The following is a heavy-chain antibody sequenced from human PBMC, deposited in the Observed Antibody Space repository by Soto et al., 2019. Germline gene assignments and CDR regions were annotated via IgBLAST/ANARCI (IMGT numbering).Heavy chain of an antibody. J-gene: IGHJ4*02. CDR1: GGTVSSYA. D-gene: IGHD6-13*01. CDR2: IIPIFGTA. V-gene: IGHV1-69*13. Sequence: AAVKVACKASGGTVSSYAISWVRLAPGQGLEWMGGIIPIFGTANYAQKFQGRVTITADESTSTAYMELSSLRSEDTAVYYCASDSISPTPQFRIAAAGPFDYWGQGTQVTVSS. CDR3: ASDSISPTPQFRIAAAGPFDY.